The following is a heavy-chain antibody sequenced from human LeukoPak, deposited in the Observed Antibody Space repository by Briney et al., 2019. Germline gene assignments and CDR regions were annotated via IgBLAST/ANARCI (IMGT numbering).Heavy chain of an antibody. Sequence: ASVKVSCKASGYTFTSYDINWVRQATGQGLEWMGWTNPNSGNTGYAQKFQGRVTMTRNTSISTAYMELSSLRSEDTAVYYCARALNYYGSGSYSNYYYGMDVWGQGTLVTVSS. CDR3: ARALNYYGSGSYSNYYYGMDV. J-gene: IGHJ6*02. V-gene: IGHV1-8*01. CDR1: GYTFTSYD. CDR2: TNPNSGNT. D-gene: IGHD3-10*01.